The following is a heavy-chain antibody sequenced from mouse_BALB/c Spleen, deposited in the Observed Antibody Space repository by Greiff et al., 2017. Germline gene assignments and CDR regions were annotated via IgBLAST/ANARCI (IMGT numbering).Heavy chain of an antibody. CDR2: INPSSGYT. CDR3: ARGGIPYYYAMDY. V-gene: IGHV1-4*02. Sequence: VQLQESAAELARPGASVKMSCKASGYTFTSYTMHWVKQRPGQGLEWIGYINPSSGYTEYNQKFKDKTTLTADKSSSTAYMQLSSLTSEDSAVYYCARGGIPYYYAMDYWGQGTSVTVSS. CDR1: GYTFTSYT. J-gene: IGHJ4*01.